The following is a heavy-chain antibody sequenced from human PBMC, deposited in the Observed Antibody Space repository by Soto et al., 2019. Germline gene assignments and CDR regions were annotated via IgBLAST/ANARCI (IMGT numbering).Heavy chain of an antibody. CDR3: ARRAVAGSQIDY. Sequence: GGSLRLSCAASGFTFSSYWMHWVRQAPGKGLVWVSRINSDGSSTSYADSVKGRFTISRDNAKNTLYLQMNSLRAEDTAVYYCARRAVAGSQIDYWGQGTLVTVSS. CDR1: GFTFSSYW. CDR2: INSDGSST. D-gene: IGHD6-19*01. V-gene: IGHV3-74*01. J-gene: IGHJ4*02.